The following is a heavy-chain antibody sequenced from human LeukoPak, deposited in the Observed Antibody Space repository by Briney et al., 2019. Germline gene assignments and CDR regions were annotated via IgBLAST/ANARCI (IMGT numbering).Heavy chain of an antibody. J-gene: IGHJ4*02. CDR1: GGSISSYY. D-gene: IGHD6-19*01. CDR2: LYYSGST. V-gene: IGHV4-59*01. CDR3: ARGWGYFDD. Sequence: SETLSLTCTVSGGSISSYYWSWIRQPPGKGLEWIGYLYYSGSTNYNPSLKSRVTISVDTSKNQCSLNLSSVTAADTAVYYCARGWGYFDDWGQGTLVTVSS.